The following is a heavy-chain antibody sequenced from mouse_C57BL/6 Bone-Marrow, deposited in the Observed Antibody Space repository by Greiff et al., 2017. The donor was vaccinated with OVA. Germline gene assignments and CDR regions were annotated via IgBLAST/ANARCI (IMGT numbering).Heavy chain of an antibody. V-gene: IGHV1-52*01. D-gene: IGHD2-4*01. J-gene: IGHJ3*01. CDR1: GYTFTSYW. Sequence: QVQLQQPGAELVRPGSSVKLSREASGYTFTSYWMHWVKQRPIQGLEWIGTIDPSDSETHYNQQFKDKATLTVDKSSSTAYMQLSSLTSEDSAVYYCARNYDYDGAFAYWGQGTLVTVSA. CDR3: ARNYDYDGAFAY. CDR2: IDPSDSET.